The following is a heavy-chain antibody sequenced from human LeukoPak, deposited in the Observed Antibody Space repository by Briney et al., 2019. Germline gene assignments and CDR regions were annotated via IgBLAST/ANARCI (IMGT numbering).Heavy chain of an antibody. CDR1: NYTFTSYG. CDR3: ARDGSGVWFDY. Sequence: ASVKVSCKASNYTFTSYGISWVRQAPGQGLEWMAWINAYNGDTNYAQRFQGRVTLTTDTSTSTAYMELRSLRSDDTAVYYCARDGSGVWFDYWGQGTLVTVSS. CDR2: INAYNGDT. V-gene: IGHV1-18*01. J-gene: IGHJ4*02. D-gene: IGHD3-10*01.